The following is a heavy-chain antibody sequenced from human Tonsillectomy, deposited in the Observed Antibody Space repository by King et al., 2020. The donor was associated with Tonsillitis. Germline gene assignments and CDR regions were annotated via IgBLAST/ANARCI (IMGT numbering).Heavy chain of an antibody. CDR2: INSNSGST. CDR3: ARGGPGIAARDSGYYCDY. D-gene: IGHD6-6*01. J-gene: IGHJ4*02. CDR1: GYTFTDYY. Sequence: QLVQSGAEVKKFGASVKVSCKASGYTFTDYYLHWVRQAPGQGLEWMGWINSNSGSTNSAQRFQGRVTMTRATSISTAYMELSRLTSDDTAVYYCARGGPGIAARDSGYYCDYWGQGTLVTVSS. V-gene: IGHV1-2*02.